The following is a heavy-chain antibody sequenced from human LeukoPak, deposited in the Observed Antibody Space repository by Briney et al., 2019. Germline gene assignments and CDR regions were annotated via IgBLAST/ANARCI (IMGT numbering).Heavy chain of an antibody. CDR1: GFTFSSYG. D-gene: IGHD3-22*01. CDR2: ISYDGSNK. J-gene: IGHJ4*02. CDR3: AKDSLDAYYYDSSGYPGGY. Sequence: GGSLRLSCAASGFTFSSYGMHWVRQAPGKGLEWVAVISYDGSNKYYADSVKGRFTISRDNSKNTLYLQMSSLRAEDTAVYYCAKDSLDAYYYDSSGYPGGYWGQGTLVTVSS. V-gene: IGHV3-30*18.